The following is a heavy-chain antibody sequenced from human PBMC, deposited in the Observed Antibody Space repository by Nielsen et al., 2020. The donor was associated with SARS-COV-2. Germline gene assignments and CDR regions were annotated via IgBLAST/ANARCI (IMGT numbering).Heavy chain of an antibody. CDR2: IYYSGST. CDR1: GGSFSGYY. D-gene: IGHD3-3*01. J-gene: IGHJ4*02. CDR3: ARESRYYDFSLH. V-gene: IGHV4-31*02. Sequence: SQTLSLTCAVYGGSFSGYYWSWIRQHPGKGLEWIGYIYYSGSTYYNPSLKSRVTISVDTSKNQFSLKLSSVTAADTAAYYCARESRYYDFSLHWGQGTLVTVSS.